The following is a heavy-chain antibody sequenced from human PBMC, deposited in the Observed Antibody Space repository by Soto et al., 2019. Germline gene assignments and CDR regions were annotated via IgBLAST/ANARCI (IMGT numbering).Heavy chain of an antibody. V-gene: IGHV1-8*01. CDR3: ARGRGRGAVARTNY. J-gene: IGHJ4*02. CDR2: RNPNSDNT. Sequence: QVQLVQSGAEVKKPGASVKVSCKASGYTFTSYDINWVRQATGPGLEWMGWRNPNSDNTGYEQKLQGRVTMTRNTSISTAYMELSSLRSEDTAVYYCARGRGRGAVARTNYWGQGTLVTVSS. CDR1: GYTFTSYD. D-gene: IGHD6-19*01.